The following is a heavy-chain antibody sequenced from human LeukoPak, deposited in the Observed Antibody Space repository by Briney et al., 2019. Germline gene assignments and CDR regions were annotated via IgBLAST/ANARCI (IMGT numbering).Heavy chain of an antibody. CDR2: INPNSGGT. J-gene: IGHJ4*02. CDR1: GYTFTGYY. Sequence: GASVKVSCKASGYTFTGYYMHCLRQAPGQGLEWMGRINPNSGGTNYAQKFQGRVTMTRDTSVSTAYMELSRLRSDDTAVYYCARDRAYYYDSRGYYELDYWGQGTLVTVSS. D-gene: IGHD3-22*01. CDR3: ARDRAYYYDSRGYYELDY. V-gene: IGHV1-2*06.